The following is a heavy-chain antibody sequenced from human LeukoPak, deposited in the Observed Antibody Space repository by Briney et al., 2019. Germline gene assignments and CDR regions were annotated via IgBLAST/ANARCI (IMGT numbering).Heavy chain of an antibody. Sequence: ASVKVSCKASGYTFTGYYMHWVRQAPGQGLEWMGWINPNSGGTNYAQKFQGRVTMTRDTSISTAYMELSRLRSDDTAVYYCARQDCSSTSCSSFGIWGQGTMVTVSS. J-gene: IGHJ3*02. CDR2: INPNSGGT. CDR1: GYTFTGYY. V-gene: IGHV1-2*02. CDR3: ARQDCSSTSCSSFGI. D-gene: IGHD2-2*01.